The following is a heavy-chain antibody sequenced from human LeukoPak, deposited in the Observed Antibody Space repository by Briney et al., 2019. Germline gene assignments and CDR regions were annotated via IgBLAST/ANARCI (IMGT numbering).Heavy chain of an antibody. D-gene: IGHD6-6*01. CDR2: IYPGDSDT. CDR1: GYSFTTYW. Sequence: GESLKISCQGSGYSFTTYWIGWVRQMPGKGLEWMGIIYPGDSDTRYSPSFQGQVTISADKSITTAYLQWSSLKASDTAMYYCARFGASIAARPDYYYGMDDWGQGTTVTVSS. CDR3: ARFGASIAARPDYYYGMDD. J-gene: IGHJ6*02. V-gene: IGHV5-51*01.